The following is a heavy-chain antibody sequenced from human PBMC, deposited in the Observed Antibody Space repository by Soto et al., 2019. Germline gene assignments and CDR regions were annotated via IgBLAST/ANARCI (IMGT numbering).Heavy chain of an antibody. J-gene: IGHJ6*02. Sequence: SETMSVTSSFAEVSVSGYDGILLRQHPGKGLEWIGYIYYTGTTIYSPSLDRRVTLSVDTAKDQVSLKLTSVTPADTVVYFCSRHTTIARFENGMDVCGQGIMVTVSS. CDR2: IYYTGTT. D-gene: IGHD1-26*01. CDR3: SRHTTIARFENGMDV. V-gene: IGHV4-59*08. CDR1: EVSVSGYD.